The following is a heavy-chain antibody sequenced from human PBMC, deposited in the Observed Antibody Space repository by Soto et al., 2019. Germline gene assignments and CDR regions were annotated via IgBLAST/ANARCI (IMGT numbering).Heavy chain of an antibody. J-gene: IGHJ3*02. CDR2: IYNSGST. D-gene: IGHD3-10*01. Sequence: PSETLSLTCIVSGGSMDNYYWSWIRQPPGKGLEWIGYIYNSGSTSYNPSLESRVTISVDTSKNQFSLRLSSVTAADTAVYYSARRPGFGHAFDIWGPGTTVT. CDR1: GGSMDNYY. V-gene: IGHV4-59*08. CDR3: ARRPGFGHAFDI.